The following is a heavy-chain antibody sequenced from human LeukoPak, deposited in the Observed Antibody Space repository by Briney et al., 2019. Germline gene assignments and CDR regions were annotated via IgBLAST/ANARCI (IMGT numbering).Heavy chain of an antibody. D-gene: IGHD3-22*01. CDR2: VYYSGST. J-gene: IGHJ4*01. CDR3: VDHYDSRGYVWV. CDR1: GGSISRSSYY. Sequence: SETLSLTCSVSGGSISRSSYYWGWIRQPPGKGLEWIGSVYYSGSTYYNPSLKSRVTISVDTSKNQFSLKLSSVTAADTAVYYCVDHYDSRGYVWVWGQEPWSPSPQ. V-gene: IGHV4-39*01.